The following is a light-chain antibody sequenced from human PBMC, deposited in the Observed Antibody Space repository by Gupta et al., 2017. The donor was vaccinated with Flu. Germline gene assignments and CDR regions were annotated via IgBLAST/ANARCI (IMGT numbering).Light chain of an antibody. CDR1: SSNIGAGYD. J-gene: IGLJ2*01. CDR2: GNS. CDR3: QSYDSSLSVV. Sequence: QSVLPPPPSVSRAPGQRVPIPCTWSSSNIGAGYDVHWYQQLPGTAPKLLIYGNSNRPSGVPDRFSGSKSGTSASLAITGLQAEDEADYYCQSYDSSLSVVFGGGTKLTVL. V-gene: IGLV1-40*01.